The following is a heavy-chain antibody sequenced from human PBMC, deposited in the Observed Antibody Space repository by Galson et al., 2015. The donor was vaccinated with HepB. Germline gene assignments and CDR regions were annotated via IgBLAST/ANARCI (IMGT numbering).Heavy chain of an antibody. J-gene: IGHJ3*02. Sequence: SLRLSCAASGFTFSSYDMHWVRQATGKGLEWVSAIGTAGDPYYPGSVKGRFTISRENAKNSLYLQMNSLGAGDTAVYYCARGASYYDSSGAFDIWGQGTMVTVSS. CDR3: ARGASYYDSSGAFDI. D-gene: IGHD3-22*01. CDR2: IGTAGDP. CDR1: GFTFSSYD. V-gene: IGHV3-13*05.